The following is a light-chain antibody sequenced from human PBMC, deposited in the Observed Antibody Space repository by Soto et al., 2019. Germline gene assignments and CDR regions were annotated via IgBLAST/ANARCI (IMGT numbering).Light chain of an antibody. CDR2: GGS. CDR3: QQSSRSPIT. V-gene: IGKV1-39*01. CDR1: ETVYTH. J-gene: IGKJ5*01. Sequence: DIQMTQSPSSLSASVGDRVIITCRASETVYTHLNWYQQKAGKAPKPLINGGSILQSGVPSRFSGSGYGTDFTLTISSLEPEDFATYYCQQSSRSPITFGQGTRLEIK.